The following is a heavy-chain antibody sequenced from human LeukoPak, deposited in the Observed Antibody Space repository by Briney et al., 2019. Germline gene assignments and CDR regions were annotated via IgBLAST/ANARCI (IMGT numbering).Heavy chain of an antibody. CDR2: IYTSGST. Sequence: SETLSLTSTVSGGSISSGSYFWSWIRQPAGKGLEWIGRIYTSGSTNYNPSLKSRVTISVDTSKNQFSLKLSSVTAADTAVYYCARVSRGPYYYYYRDVWGKGTTVTVSS. V-gene: IGHV4-61*02. CDR1: GGSISSGSYF. CDR3: ARVSRGPYYYYYRDV. J-gene: IGHJ6*03. D-gene: IGHD2-2*01.